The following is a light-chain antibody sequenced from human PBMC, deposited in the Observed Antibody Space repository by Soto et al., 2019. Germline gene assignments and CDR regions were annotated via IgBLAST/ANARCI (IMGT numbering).Light chain of an antibody. Sequence: EIVLTQSPDTLSLSPGGRATLSCRASQSVSSSYLAWYQQKPGQAPRLLIYDASSRATGIPDRFSGSGSGTDFTLTISRLEPEEFAVYYCQQYGSSPYTFGQGTKLEIK. CDR1: QSVSSSY. CDR2: DAS. CDR3: QQYGSSPYT. J-gene: IGKJ2*01. V-gene: IGKV3-20*01.